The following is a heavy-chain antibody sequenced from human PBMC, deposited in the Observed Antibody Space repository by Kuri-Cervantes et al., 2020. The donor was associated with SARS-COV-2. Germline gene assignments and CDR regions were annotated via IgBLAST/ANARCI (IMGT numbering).Heavy chain of an antibody. Sequence: SETLSLTCAVYGGSFSGYYWSWIRQPPGKGLEWIGEINHSGSTNYNPSLKSRVTISVDTSKNQFSLKLSSVTAADTAVYYCARSIAAAGTYYYYGMDVWGQGTTVTVSS. J-gene: IGHJ6*02. CDR1: GGSFSGYY. CDR3: ARSIAAAGTYYYYGMDV. V-gene: IGHV4-34*01. D-gene: IGHD6-13*01. CDR2: INHSGST.